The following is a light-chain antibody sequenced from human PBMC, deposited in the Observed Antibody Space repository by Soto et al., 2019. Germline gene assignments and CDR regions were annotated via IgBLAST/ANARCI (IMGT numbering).Light chain of an antibody. Sequence: QSALTQPRSVSGSPGQSVTISCTGTSSDVGGYNYVSWYQQHPGKAPKVMIYDVSKRPSGVPDRFSSSKSGNTASLTISGLQAEDEADYYCCSYAGSHTYVVFGGGTQLTVL. V-gene: IGLV2-11*01. CDR2: DVS. J-gene: IGLJ2*01. CDR1: SSDVGGYNY. CDR3: CSYAGSHTYVV.